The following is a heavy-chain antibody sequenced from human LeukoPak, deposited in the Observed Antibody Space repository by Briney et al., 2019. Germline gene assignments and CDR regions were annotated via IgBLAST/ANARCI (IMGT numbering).Heavy chain of an antibody. V-gene: IGHV4-34*01. CDR2: INHSGST. CDR3: ARELRYFDWLLPDY. J-gene: IGHJ4*02. CDR1: GGSFSGYY. D-gene: IGHD3-9*01. Sequence: SETLSLTCAVYGGSFSGYYWSWIRHPPGKGLEWIGEINHSGSTNYNPSLKSRVTISVDTSKNQFSLKLSSVTAADTAVYYCARELRYFDWLLPDYWGQGTLVTVSS.